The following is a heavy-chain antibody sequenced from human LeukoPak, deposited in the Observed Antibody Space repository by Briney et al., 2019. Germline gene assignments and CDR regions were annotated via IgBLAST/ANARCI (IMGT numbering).Heavy chain of an antibody. CDR3: AKDWSGDYNWSDP. J-gene: IGHJ5*02. V-gene: IGHV3-7*01. D-gene: IGHD3-3*01. Sequence: GGTLRLSCAASGFTFSSYWMSWVRQAPGKGLEWVANIKQDGSEKYYMDSVKGRFIISRENSKNILFLQMNSLRPEDTAVYYCAKDWSGDYNWSDPWGQGTLVTVSS. CDR2: IKQDGSEK. CDR1: GFTFSSYW.